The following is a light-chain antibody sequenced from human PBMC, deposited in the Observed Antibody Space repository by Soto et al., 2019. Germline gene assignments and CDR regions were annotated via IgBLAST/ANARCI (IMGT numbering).Light chain of an antibody. CDR3: QQYNSWPPIT. Sequence: EIVMTQSAATLSVSPGERATLSCRASQSVSSNLAWYQQKPGQAPRLLIYGASTRATGIPARFSGSGSGTEFTLTISSLQSEDFVVYYCQQYNSWPPITFGQGTRLEI. J-gene: IGKJ5*01. CDR1: QSVSSN. V-gene: IGKV3-15*01. CDR2: GAS.